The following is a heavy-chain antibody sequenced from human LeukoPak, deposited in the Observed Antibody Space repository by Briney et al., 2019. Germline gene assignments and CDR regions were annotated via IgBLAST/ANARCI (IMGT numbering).Heavy chain of an antibody. CDR1: GFTFSSYW. Sequence: GGSLRLSCAASGFTFSSYWMHWVRQAPGKGLVWVSRINSDGSSTSYADSVKGRFTISRDNAKNTLYLQMNSLRAEDTAVYYCARVDRTTVTYGEYFQHWGQGTLVTVSS. CDR2: INSDGSST. D-gene: IGHD4-17*01. CDR3: ARVDRTTVTYGEYFQH. J-gene: IGHJ1*01. V-gene: IGHV3-74*01.